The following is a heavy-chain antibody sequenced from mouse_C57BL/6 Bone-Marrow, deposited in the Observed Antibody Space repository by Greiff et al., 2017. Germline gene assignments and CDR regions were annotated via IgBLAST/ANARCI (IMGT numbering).Heavy chain of an antibody. CDR1: GYTFTSYD. CDR3: ARSMIYYDYDEIAY. J-gene: IGHJ3*01. D-gene: IGHD2-4*01. Sequence: QVQLQQSGPELVKPGASVKLSCKASGYTFTSYDINWVKQRPGQGLEWIGWIYPRDGSTKYNEKFKGKATLTVDTSSSTAYMELHSLTSEDSAVYFCARSMIYYDYDEIAYWGQGTLVTVSA. CDR2: IYPRDGST. V-gene: IGHV1-85*01.